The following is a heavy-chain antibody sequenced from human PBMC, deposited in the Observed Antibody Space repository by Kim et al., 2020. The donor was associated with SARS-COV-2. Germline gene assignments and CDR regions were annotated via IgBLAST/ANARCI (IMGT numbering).Heavy chain of an antibody. J-gene: IGHJ5*02. Sequence: ASVKVSCKASGYTFTSYYMHWVRQAPGQGLEWMGIINPSGGSTSYAQKFQGRVTMTRDTSTSTVYMELSSLRSEDTAVYYCARNPYSGYDSGWFDPWGQGTLVTVSS. CDR1: GYTFTSYY. CDR3: ARNPYSGYDSGWFDP. V-gene: IGHV1-46*01. D-gene: IGHD5-12*01. CDR2: INPSGGST.